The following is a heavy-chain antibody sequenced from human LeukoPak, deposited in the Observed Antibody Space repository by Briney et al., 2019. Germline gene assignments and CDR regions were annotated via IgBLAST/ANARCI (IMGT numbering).Heavy chain of an antibody. CDR2: VSASGGST. D-gene: IGHD6-6*01. Sequence: TGGSLRLSCAASGFTFSNYAMSWVRQAPGKGLEWVSGVSASGGSTYYVDSVKGRVTISRDNSKNTLYLQMNSLRAEDTAVYYCASHGKQLVVRDYYGMDVWGQGTTVTVSS. CDR1: GFTFSNYA. J-gene: IGHJ6*02. V-gene: IGHV3-23*01. CDR3: ASHGKQLVVRDYYGMDV.